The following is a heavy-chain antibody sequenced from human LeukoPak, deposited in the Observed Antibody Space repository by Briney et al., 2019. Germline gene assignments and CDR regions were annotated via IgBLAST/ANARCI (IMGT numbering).Heavy chain of an antibody. CDR2: IKQDGSEK. Sequence: GGSLRLSCAASGFTFSSYWMSWVRQAPGKGLEWVANIKQDGSEKYYVDSVKGRFTISRDNAKNSLYLQINSLRAEDTAVYYCAVEMATIKTDYFDYWGQGTLVTVS. V-gene: IGHV3-7*01. CDR3: AVEMATIKTDYFDY. CDR1: GFTFSSYW. J-gene: IGHJ4*02. D-gene: IGHD5-24*01.